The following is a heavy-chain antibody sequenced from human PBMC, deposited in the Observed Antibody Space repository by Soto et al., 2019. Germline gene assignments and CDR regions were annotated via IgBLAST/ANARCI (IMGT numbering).Heavy chain of an antibody. D-gene: IGHD3-10*01. Sequence: SSVTGSCQASGYTFTHYDINWLRQATGQGLEWMGWMNPNTGNTGFAQKFQDRVTMTRNTSISTAYMELSSLRSEYTALYFCARGGSGPPSDFWGQRSPVTVSS. J-gene: IGHJ4*02. CDR1: GYTFTHYD. V-gene: IGHV1-8*01. CDR2: MNPNTGNT. CDR3: ARGGSGPPSDF.